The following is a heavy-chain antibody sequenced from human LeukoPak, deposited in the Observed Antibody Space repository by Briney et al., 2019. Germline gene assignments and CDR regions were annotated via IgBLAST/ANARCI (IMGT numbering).Heavy chain of an antibody. CDR1: GFTFSSYA. V-gene: IGHV3-64*01. CDR3: ARSYYDIWSAYVY. Sequence: QSGGSLRLSCAASGFTFSSYAMHWVRQAPGKGLEYVLAISNGGGSTHYANSVKGRFTISRDNSKNTLYLQMGSLRAEDMAVYYCARSYYDIWSAYVYWGQGTLVTVSS. CDR2: ISNGGGST. J-gene: IGHJ4*02. D-gene: IGHD3-3*01.